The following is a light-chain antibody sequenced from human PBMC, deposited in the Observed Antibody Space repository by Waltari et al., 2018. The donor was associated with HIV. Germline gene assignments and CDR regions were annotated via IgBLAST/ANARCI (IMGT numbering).Light chain of an antibody. J-gene: IGKJ4*01. V-gene: IGKV1-9*01. CDR2: SAS. CDR3: QQFNSYPLT. CDR1: QDISHF. Sequence: IQLTQSPTFLSASVGDRMNVTCRASQDISHFLAWYQQKPGKAPKLLIYSASTLRSGVPSRFSGSGSGTQFILSVSSLQSDDFARYYCQQFNSYPLTFGGGTEFEIK.